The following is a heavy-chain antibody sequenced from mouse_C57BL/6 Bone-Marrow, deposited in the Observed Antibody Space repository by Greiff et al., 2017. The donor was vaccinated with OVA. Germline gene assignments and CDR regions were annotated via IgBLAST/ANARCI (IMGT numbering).Heavy chain of an antibody. J-gene: IGHJ3*01. CDR3: ASVYYGNPAWFAY. Sequence: VQLQQSGAELARPGASVQLSCKASGYTFTSYGISWVKQRTGQGLEWIGEIYPRSGNTYYNEKFKGKATLTADKSSSTAYMELRSLTSEDSAVYFCASVYYGNPAWFAYWGQGTLVTVSA. CDR2: IYPRSGNT. V-gene: IGHV1-81*01. D-gene: IGHD2-1*01. CDR1: GYTFTSYG.